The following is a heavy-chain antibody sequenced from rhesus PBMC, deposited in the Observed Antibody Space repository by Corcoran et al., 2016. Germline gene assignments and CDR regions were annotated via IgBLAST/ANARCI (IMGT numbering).Heavy chain of an antibody. V-gene: IGHV3-11*01. CDR1: GVSVSRYW. Sequence: EVQLAESGGGLVQPGGPLRLSWAASGVSVSRYWMSGGRQAPGKGRGWLSDIYGSTLYYGDSVKGRFTVSRDNAKNSLYLQMNSLRAEDTAVYFCTRVTTFSFDYWGQGVLVTVSS. J-gene: IGHJ4*01. CDR2: IYGSTL. D-gene: IGHD4-17*01. CDR3: TRVTTFSFDY.